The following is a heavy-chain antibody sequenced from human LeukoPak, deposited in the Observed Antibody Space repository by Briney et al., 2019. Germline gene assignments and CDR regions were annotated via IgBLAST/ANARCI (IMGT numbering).Heavy chain of an antibody. CDR2: MNPNSGNT. Sequence: ASVKVSCKASGYTFTSYDINWVRQATGQGLEWMGWMNPNSGNTGYAQKFQGRVTMTRNTSISTAYMELSSLRSGDTAVYYCARAPSGSGYSSYYYMDVWGKGTTVTVSS. CDR1: GYTFTSYD. J-gene: IGHJ6*03. V-gene: IGHV1-8*01. CDR3: ARAPSGSGYSSYYYMDV. D-gene: IGHD3-3*01.